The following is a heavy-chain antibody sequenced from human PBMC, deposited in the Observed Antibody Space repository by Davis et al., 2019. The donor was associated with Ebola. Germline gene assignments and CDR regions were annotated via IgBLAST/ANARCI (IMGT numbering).Heavy chain of an antibody. V-gene: IGHV4-30-2*01. CDR1: GGSIGSSTYY. D-gene: IGHD3-3*01. J-gene: IGHJ4*02. CDR2: IYHSGST. CDR3: ARAPRSGSPFDY. Sequence: PSETLSLTCTVSGGSIGSSTYYWSWIRQPPGKGLEWIGYIYHSGSTYYNPSLKSRVTISVDRSKNQFSLKLSSVTAADTAVYYCARAPRSGSPFDYWGQGTLVTVSS.